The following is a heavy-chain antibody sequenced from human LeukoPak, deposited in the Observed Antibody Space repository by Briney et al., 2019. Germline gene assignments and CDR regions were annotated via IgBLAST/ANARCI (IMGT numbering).Heavy chain of an antibody. CDR1: GYTFTSYY. V-gene: IGHV1-46*01. CDR2: INPSGGST. J-gene: IGHJ4*02. Sequence: VASVKVPCKASGYTFTSYYMHLVRQAPGQGLEWMGIINPSGGSTSYAQKFQGRVTMTRDTSTSTVYMELSSLRSEDTAVYYCARVDSSGYYYWGQGTLVTVSS. CDR3: ARVDSSGYYY. D-gene: IGHD3-22*01.